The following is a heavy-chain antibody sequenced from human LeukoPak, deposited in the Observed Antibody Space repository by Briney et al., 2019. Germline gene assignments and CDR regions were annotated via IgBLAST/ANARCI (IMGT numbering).Heavy chain of an antibody. V-gene: IGHV4-38-2*01. Sequence: PSETLSLTCAVSGYSISSGYYWDWIRQPPGKGLEWIGSIYHSGSTYYNPSLKSRVIISVDTSKNQFSLKLSSVTAADTAVYYCVCRGYSGYDPIDYWGQGTLVTVSS. CDR3: VCRGYSGYDPIDY. D-gene: IGHD5-12*01. CDR2: IYHSGST. J-gene: IGHJ4*02. CDR1: GYSISSGYY.